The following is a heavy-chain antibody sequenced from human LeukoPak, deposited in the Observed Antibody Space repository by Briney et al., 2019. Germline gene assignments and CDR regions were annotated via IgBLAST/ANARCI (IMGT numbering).Heavy chain of an antibody. J-gene: IGHJ3*02. CDR1: GYSISSYY. CDR3: ARGGVEWSPYMAGAFDM. D-gene: IGHD3-3*01. CDR2: IYSSGTT. Sequence: ASETLSLTCIVYGYSISSYYWTWIRQPPGKGLEWIGYIYSSGTTNYYPSLKSRVSISQDTSKSRFSLKLSSVTAADTAIYYCARGGVEWSPYMAGAFDMWGQGTRVTVSS. V-gene: IGHV4-59*01.